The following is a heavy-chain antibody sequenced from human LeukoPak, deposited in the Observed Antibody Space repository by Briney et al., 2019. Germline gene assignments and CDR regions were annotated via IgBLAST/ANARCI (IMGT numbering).Heavy chain of an antibody. D-gene: IGHD3-9*01. V-gene: IGHV1-69*04. CDR2: IIPILGIA. J-gene: IGHJ4*02. CDR1: GGTFSSYT. Sequence: GASVNVSCKASGGTFSSYTISWVRQAPGQGLEWMGRIIPILGIANYAQKFQGRVTITADKSTSTSYMELSSLRSEDTAVYYCAREVGTYYDIVAGSTGDWGQGALVTVCS. CDR3: AREVGTYYDIVAGSTGD.